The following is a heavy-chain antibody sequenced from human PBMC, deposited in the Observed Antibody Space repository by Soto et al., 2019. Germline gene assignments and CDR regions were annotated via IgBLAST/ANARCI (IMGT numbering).Heavy chain of an antibody. CDR3: ARGLTSGDD. CDR1: GYTFTSFY. V-gene: IGHV1-46*01. D-gene: IGHD2-21*01. Sequence: QVQVVQSGAAVKNPGASVKVSCKASGYTFTSFYIHWVRQAPGQGLEWMSIINPNGGSTNYAQNLQGRVTLTRDTATNTVYMELSSLRSEDTAVYYCARGLTSGDDWCQGTLVTVSS. CDR2: INPNGGST. J-gene: IGHJ4*02.